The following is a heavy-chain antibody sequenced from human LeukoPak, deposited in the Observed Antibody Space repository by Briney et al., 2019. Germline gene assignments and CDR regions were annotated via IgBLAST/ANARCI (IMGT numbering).Heavy chain of an antibody. J-gene: IGHJ4*02. CDR2: IKSDGSTT. D-gene: IGHD3-16*01. Sequence: PGGSLRLSCVASGFTFSSYWMHWVRQPPGKGLVWVSRIKSDGSTTNYADSVKGRFTISRDNAKNTVYLQMNSLRAEGTAVYYCSSPSLGPDWGQGTLVTVSS. CDR3: SSPSLGPD. V-gene: IGHV3-74*01. CDR1: GFTFSSYW.